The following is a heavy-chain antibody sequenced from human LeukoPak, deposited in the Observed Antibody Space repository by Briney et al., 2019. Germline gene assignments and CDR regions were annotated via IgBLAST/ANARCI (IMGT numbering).Heavy chain of an antibody. J-gene: IGHJ4*02. CDR3: ANTEYQRLGTDY. V-gene: IGHV3-11*04. Sequence: GGSLRLSCAASGFTFSDYYMSWLRQAPGKGLEWVSYISSDSSTIYYADSVKGRFTISRDNAKKSLYLQMNSLRTEDTAVYYCANTEYQRLGTDYWGRGTLVTVSS. CDR1: GFTFSDYY. D-gene: IGHD2-2*01. CDR2: ISSDSSTI.